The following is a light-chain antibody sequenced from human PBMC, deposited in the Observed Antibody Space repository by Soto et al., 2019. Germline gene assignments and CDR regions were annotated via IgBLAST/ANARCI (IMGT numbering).Light chain of an antibody. J-gene: IGKJ3*01. CDR3: QKYDNAPFT. V-gene: IGKV1-27*01. CDR1: QDISKY. Sequence: DIQMTQSPSSLSASVVDRVTITCLASQDISKYLAWYQQKPGKVPKLLISAASTLQSGVPSRFSGSRSGTDFTLTISSLQPADFATYFCQKYDNAPFTFGPGTKVDIK. CDR2: AAS.